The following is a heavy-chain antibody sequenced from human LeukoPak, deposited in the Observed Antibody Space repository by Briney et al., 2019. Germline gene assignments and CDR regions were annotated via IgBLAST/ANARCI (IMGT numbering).Heavy chain of an antibody. CDR2: LYSGRST. Sequence: SETLSLTCSVSGGSLSGSRFHWGWVRQSPGKGLEWLGSLYSGRSTYQNPSLSSRVTISEDTSKNQFSLKLTSVTAADTAVYYCARGTPVAGNEYFQYWGQGSLVIVSS. CDR1: GGSLSGSRFH. CDR3: ARGTPVAGNEYFQY. V-gene: IGHV4-39*07. D-gene: IGHD6-19*01. J-gene: IGHJ1*01.